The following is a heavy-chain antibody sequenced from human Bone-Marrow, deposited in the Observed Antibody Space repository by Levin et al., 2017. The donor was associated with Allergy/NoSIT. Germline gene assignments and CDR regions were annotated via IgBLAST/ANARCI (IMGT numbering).Heavy chain of an antibody. V-gene: IGHV7-4-1*02. D-gene: IGHD6-19*01. CDR2: INTNTGNP. Sequence: ASVKVSCKASGYTFTSYAMNWVRQAPGQGLEWMGWINTNTGNPTYAQGFTGRFVFSLDTSVSTAYLQISSLKAEDTAVYYCARDSSGGYYYYGMDVWGQGTTVTVSS. J-gene: IGHJ6*02. CDR1: GYTFTSYA. CDR3: ARDSSGGYYYYGMDV.